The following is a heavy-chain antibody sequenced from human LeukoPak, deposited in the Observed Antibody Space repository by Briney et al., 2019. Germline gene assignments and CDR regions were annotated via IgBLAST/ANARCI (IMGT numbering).Heavy chain of an antibody. CDR2: INHSGST. CDR1: GGSFSGYY. V-gene: IGHV4-34*01. CDR3: ARQYCSSTSCLFDY. Sequence: SETLSLTCAVYGGSFSGYYWSRIRQPPGKGLEWIGEINHSGSTNYNPSLKSRVTISVDTSKNQFSLKLSSVTAADTAVYYCARQYCSSTSCLFDYWGQGTLVTVSS. D-gene: IGHD2-2*01. J-gene: IGHJ4*02.